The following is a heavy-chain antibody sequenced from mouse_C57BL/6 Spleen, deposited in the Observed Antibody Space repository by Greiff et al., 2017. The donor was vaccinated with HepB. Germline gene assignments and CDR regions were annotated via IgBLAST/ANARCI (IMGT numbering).Heavy chain of an antibody. CDR3: ARDGNYVGWFAY. V-gene: IGHV1-52*01. CDR1: GYTFTSYW. CDR2: IDPSDSET. D-gene: IGHD2-1*01. J-gene: IGHJ3*01. Sequence: VQLQQPGAELVRPGSSVKLSCKASGYTFTSYWMHWVKQRPIQGLEWIGNIDPSDSETHYNQKFKDKATLTVDKSSSTAYMQLSSLTSEDSAVYYCARDGNYVGWFAYWGQGTLVTVSA.